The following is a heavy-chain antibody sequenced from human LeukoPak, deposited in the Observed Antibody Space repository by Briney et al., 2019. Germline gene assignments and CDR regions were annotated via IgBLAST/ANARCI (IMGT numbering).Heavy chain of an antibody. CDR2: IYPGDSDT. D-gene: IGHD4-17*01. Sequence: GXSLKISCKGSGYIFTSYWIGWVRQLPGKGLEWMGIIYPGDSDTRYSPSFQGQVTISADQSISTAYLQWSSLKASDTAMYYCARHALTVTTTNWFDPWGQGTLVTVSS. CDR1: GYIFTSYW. V-gene: IGHV5-51*01. CDR3: ARHALTVTTTNWFDP. J-gene: IGHJ5*02.